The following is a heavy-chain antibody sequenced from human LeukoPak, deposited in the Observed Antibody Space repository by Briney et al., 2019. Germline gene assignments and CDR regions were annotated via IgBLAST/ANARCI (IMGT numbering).Heavy chain of an antibody. V-gene: IGHV3-48*04. Sequence: PGGSLRLSCAASGFTFSSYAMSWVRQAPGKGLEWVSYISSSSSTIYYADSVKGRFTISRDNAKNSLDLQMNSLRAEDTAVYYCAREVGASEFDYWGQGTLVTVSS. CDR2: ISSSSSTI. D-gene: IGHD1-26*01. CDR1: GFTFSSYA. J-gene: IGHJ4*02. CDR3: AREVGASEFDY.